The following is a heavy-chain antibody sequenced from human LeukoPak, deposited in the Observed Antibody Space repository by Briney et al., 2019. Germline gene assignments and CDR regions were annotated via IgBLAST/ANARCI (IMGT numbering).Heavy chain of an antibody. D-gene: IGHD5-12*01. CDR3: ARERYTAYGNFDY. Sequence: ASVKVSCKASGYTFTNHPMHWVRQAPGQGLEWMGWINPNSGDTNYVQKSQGRVTMTRDPSISTAYMELSGLRADDTAVYYCARERYTAYGNFDYWGQGTRVTVSS. CDR1: GYTFTNHP. V-gene: IGHV1-2*02. J-gene: IGHJ4*02. CDR2: INPNSGDT.